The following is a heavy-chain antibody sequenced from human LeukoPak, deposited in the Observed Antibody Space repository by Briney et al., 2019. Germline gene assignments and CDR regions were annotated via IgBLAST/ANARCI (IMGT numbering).Heavy chain of an antibody. D-gene: IGHD4-23*01. CDR3: AKDLHGGYSSDY. J-gene: IGHJ4*02. CDR1: GFTFNNFG. V-gene: IGHV3-30*02. Sequence: GGSLRLSCAASGFTFNNFGMHWVRQAPGKGREWVSFIGYEGVHKYYADSVKGRFTISKDNSKATLYLQRNSLRPEDTAVYYCAKDLHGGYSSDYWGQGTLVTVFS. CDR2: IGYEGVHK.